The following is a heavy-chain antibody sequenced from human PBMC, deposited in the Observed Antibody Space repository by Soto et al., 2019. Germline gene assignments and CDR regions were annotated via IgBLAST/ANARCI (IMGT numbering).Heavy chain of an antibody. D-gene: IGHD2-8*01. J-gene: IGHJ4*02. V-gene: IGHV3-30*18. CDR2: ISYGGSNK. CDR3: AKDLESLGNTVCLFDY. Sequence: QVQLVESGGGVVQPGRSLRLSCAASGFTFSSYGMHWVRQAPGKGLEWVAVISYGGSNKYYADSVKGRFTISRDNSKNTLYLQMNSLRAEDTAVYYCAKDLESLGNTVCLFDYWGQGTLVTVSS. CDR1: GFTFSSYG.